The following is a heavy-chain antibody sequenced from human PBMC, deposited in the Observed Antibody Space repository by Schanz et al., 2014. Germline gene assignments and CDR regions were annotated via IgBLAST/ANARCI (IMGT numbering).Heavy chain of an antibody. CDR1: GFTFSSYA. CDR3: AKALSHRASSSWAHTFDI. CDR2: LSGSGGST. Sequence: ELQLLESGGGLVQPGGSLRLSCAASGFTFSSYAMTWVRQAPGKGLEWVSTLSGSGGSTYSADSVKGRFTISRDNSKNTLFLQMSSLRAEDTAVYYCAKALSHRASSSWAHTFDIWGHGTMVTVSS. J-gene: IGHJ3*02. V-gene: IGHV3-23*01. D-gene: IGHD6-6*01.